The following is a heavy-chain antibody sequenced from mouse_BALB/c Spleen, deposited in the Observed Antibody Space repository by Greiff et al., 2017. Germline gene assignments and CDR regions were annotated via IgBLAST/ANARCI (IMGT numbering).Heavy chain of an antibody. J-gene: IGHJ4*01. CDR2: ISSGGST. V-gene: IGHV5-6-5*01. CDR1: GFTFSSYA. Sequence: EVQLMESGGGLVKPGGSLNLSCAASGFTFSSYAMSWVRQTPEKRLEWVASISSGGSTYYPDSVKGRFTISRDNARNILYLQMSSLRSEDTAMYYCARDGNYFFYAMDYWGQGTSVTVSS. D-gene: IGHD2-1*01. CDR3: ARDGNYFFYAMDY.